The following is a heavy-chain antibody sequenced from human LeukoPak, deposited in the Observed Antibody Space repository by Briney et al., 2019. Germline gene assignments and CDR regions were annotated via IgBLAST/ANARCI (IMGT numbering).Heavy chain of an antibody. J-gene: IGHJ6*02. V-gene: IGHV1-18*01. CDR1: GYTVTSYG. CDR2: ISAYNGNT. D-gene: IGHD4-11*01. Sequence: ASVKVSCKASGYTVTSYGISWVRQAPGQGLEWMGWISAYNGNTNHAQKLQGRVTMTTDTSTSTAYMELRSLRSDDTAVYYCARDLETTEPYYYYGMDVWGQGTTVTVSS. CDR3: ARDLETTEPYYYYGMDV.